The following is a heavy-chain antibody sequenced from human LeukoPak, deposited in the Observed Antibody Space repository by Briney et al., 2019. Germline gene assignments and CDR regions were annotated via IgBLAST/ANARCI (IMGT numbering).Heavy chain of an antibody. D-gene: IGHD2/OR15-2a*01. CDR1: GFTFSSYA. J-gene: IGHJ6*02. V-gene: IGHV3-23*01. CDR2: ISGSTNTP. Sequence: GGSLRLSCAASGFTFSSYAMTWVRQAPGGGLGWVSAISGSTNTPYYADSVKGRFTISRDNSKNTLYLQMISLRADDTAVYYCAKSGEVLRTTYYGMDVWGQGTTVTVSS. CDR3: AKSGEVLRTTYYGMDV.